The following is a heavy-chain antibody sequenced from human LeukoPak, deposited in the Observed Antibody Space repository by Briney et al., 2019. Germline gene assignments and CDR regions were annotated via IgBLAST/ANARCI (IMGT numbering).Heavy chain of an antibody. CDR2: ISSSSSYI. CDR1: GFTFSSYT. CDR3: ARDQGGSSTVTTADY. D-gene: IGHD4-11*01. V-gene: IGHV3-21*01. J-gene: IGHJ4*02. Sequence: GGSLRLSCAASGFTFSSYTMNWVRQAPGKGLEWVSSISSSSSYIYYADSVKGRFTISRGNAKNSLYLQMNSLRAEDTAVYYCARDQGGSSTVTTADYWGQGTLVTVSS.